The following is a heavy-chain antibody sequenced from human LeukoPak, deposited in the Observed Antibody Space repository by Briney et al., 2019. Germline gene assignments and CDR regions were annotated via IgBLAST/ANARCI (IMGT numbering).Heavy chain of an antibody. J-gene: IGHJ4*02. Sequence: PGGSLRLSCAASGFTFSNYWMHWVRQPPGKGLEWIGEINHSGSTNYNPSLKSRVTISVDTSKNQFSLKLSSVTAADTAVYYCARGEIYVYYFFYWGQGTLVTVSS. V-gene: IGHV4-34*01. CDR3: ARGEIYVYYFFY. CDR2: INHSGST. D-gene: IGHD2-2*02. CDR1: GFTFSNYW.